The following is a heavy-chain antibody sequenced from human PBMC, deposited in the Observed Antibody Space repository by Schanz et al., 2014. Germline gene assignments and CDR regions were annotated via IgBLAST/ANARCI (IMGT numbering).Heavy chain of an antibody. Sequence: QVQLVQSRPAVKKPGASMKVSCLASGYSFTEYFLHWVRQAPGQGLEWMGWINPNSGETNYEQKFKGRVTLTSETSSSTAFMELSGLTSDDTATYFCARARYTGYDCSGYWGQGTLLIVSS. V-gene: IGHV1-2*02. CDR3: ARARYTGYDCSGY. CDR2: INPNSGET. J-gene: IGHJ4*02. D-gene: IGHD5-12*01. CDR1: GYSFTEYF.